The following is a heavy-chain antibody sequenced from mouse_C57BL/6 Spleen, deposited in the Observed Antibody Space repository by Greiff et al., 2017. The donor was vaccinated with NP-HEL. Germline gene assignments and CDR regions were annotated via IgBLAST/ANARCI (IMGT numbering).Heavy chain of an antibody. CDR1: GFTFSDYG. CDR3: ARNRRGGDYAMDY. CDR2: ISSGSSTI. Sequence: EVNVVESGGGLVKPGGSLKLSCAASGFTFSDYGMHWVRQAPEKGLEWVAYISSGSSTIYYADTVKGRFTISRDNAKNTLFLQMTSLRSEDTAMYYCARNRRGGDYAMDYWGQGTSVTVSS. V-gene: IGHV5-17*01. J-gene: IGHJ4*01.